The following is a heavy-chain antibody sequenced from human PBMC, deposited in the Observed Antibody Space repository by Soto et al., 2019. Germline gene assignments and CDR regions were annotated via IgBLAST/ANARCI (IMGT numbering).Heavy chain of an antibody. J-gene: IGHJ4*02. V-gene: IGHV3-30-3*01. Sequence: QVQLVESGGGVVQPGRSLRLSCAASGFTFSSYAMHWVRQAPGKGLEWVAVISYDGSNKYYADSVKGRFTISRDNSKNTLYLQMNSLRAEDTAVYYCALVVAARWGQGTLVTVSS. CDR1: GFTFSSYA. CDR2: ISYDGSNK. CDR3: ALVVAAR. D-gene: IGHD2-15*01.